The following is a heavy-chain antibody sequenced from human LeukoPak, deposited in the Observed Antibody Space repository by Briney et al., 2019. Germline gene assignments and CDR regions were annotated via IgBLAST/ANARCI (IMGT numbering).Heavy chain of an antibody. V-gene: IGHV4-30-4*01. J-gene: IGHJ4*02. Sequence: PSQTLSLTCTVSGGSISSGDYYWSWICQPPGKGLEWIGYIYYSGSTYYNPSLKSRVTISVDTSKNQFSLKLSSVTAADTAVYYCARTIAAAKGRVDYWGQGTLVTVSS. CDR2: IYYSGST. CDR3: ARTIAAAKGRVDY. D-gene: IGHD6-13*01. CDR1: GGSISSGDYY.